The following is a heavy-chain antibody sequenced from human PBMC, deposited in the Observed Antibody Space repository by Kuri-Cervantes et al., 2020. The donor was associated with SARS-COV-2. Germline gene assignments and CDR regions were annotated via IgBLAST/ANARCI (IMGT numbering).Heavy chain of an antibody. CDR3: TTLGDIVVVPAAIPDAFDI. Sequence: GGSLRLSCEVSGFLFSASAIHWVRQASGKGLEWVGFIRSKACGGTTEYAASVKGRFTIPRDDSKSIAYLQMNSLKTEDTAVYYCTTLGDIVVVPAAIPDAFDIWGQGTMVTVSS. V-gene: IGHV3-49*04. CDR1: GFLFSASA. CDR2: IRSKACGGTT. J-gene: IGHJ3*02. D-gene: IGHD2-2*01.